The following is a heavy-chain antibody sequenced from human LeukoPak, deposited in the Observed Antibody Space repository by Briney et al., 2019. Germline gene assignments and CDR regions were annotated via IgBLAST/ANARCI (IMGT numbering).Heavy chain of an antibody. CDR2: IHYSGST. Sequence: SETLSLTCTVSGGSISSYYWSWIRQPPGKGLEWIGYIHYSGSTYYNPSLKSRVTISVDTSKNQFSLKLSSVTAADTAVYYCARWTIQPALFDYWGQGTLVTVSS. CDR1: GGSISSYY. CDR3: ARWTIQPALFDY. J-gene: IGHJ4*02. V-gene: IGHV4-59*01. D-gene: IGHD5-18*01.